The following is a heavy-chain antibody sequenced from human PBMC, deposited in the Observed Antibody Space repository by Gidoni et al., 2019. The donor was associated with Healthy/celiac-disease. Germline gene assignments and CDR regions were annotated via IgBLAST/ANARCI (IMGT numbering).Heavy chain of an antibody. J-gene: IGHJ4*02. CDR2: IYPSGST. Sequence: QVQLQESGPGLVKPSETLSLTCTVSGGSISSYYWRWIRQPAGKGLEWIGRIYPSGSTNYNPSLKSRVTMSVDTSKNQFSLKLSSVTAADTAVYYCARASVRYNWNYEPDLYYFDYWGQGTLVTVSS. CDR1: GGSISSYY. CDR3: ARASVRYNWNYEPDLYYFDY. D-gene: IGHD1-7*01. V-gene: IGHV4-4*07.